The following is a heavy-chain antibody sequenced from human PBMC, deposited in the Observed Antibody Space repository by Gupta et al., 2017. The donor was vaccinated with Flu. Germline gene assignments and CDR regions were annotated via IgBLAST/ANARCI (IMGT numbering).Heavy chain of an antibody. CDR2: MNPNSGNT. CDR3: ASRGLTQNWFDP. Sequence: QVQLVQSGAEAKKPGASVKVSCKASGYTFTSYDINWVRQATGQGLEWMGWMNPNSGNTGYAQKFQGRVTMTRNTSISTAYMELSSLRSEDTAVYYCASRGLTQNWFDPWGQGTLVTVSS. V-gene: IGHV1-8*01. D-gene: IGHD2-21*02. J-gene: IGHJ5*02. CDR1: GYTFTSYD.